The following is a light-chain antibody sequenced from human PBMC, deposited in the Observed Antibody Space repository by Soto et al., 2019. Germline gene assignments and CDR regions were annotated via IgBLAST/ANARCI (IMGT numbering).Light chain of an antibody. V-gene: IGKV1-5*03. CDR2: KAS. Sequence: DIQMTQSPSTLSASVGDRVTITCRASQSISTWLAWYQQKAGKAPKLLIYKASSLESGVPSRFSGSGSGTEFTLTISSLQPDDFETYYCQHYNSYPWTFGQGTKVDIK. CDR1: QSISTW. J-gene: IGKJ1*01. CDR3: QHYNSYPWT.